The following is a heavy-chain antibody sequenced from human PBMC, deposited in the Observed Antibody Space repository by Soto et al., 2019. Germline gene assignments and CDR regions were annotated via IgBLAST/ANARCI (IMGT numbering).Heavy chain of an antibody. CDR1: GFTFNNYA. V-gene: IGHV3-23*01. Sequence: EVQLLESGGGLVQPGGSLRLFCAASGFTFNNYAMTWVRQAPGKWLEWGSAISGGGDTTSYADSVRGRFTVSRDGSKNTLDLQMSSLRAEDTALYYCAKGRGGSGSLTPRVDFWGQGTLVTVSS. CDR3: AKGRGGSGSLTPRVDF. J-gene: IGHJ4*02. D-gene: IGHD3-10*01. CDR2: ISGGGDTT.